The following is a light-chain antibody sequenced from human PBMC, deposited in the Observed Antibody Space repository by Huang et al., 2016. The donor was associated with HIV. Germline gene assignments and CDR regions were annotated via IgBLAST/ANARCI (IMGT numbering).Light chain of an antibody. Sequence: DIQMTQSPSSVSASVGDRVTITCRASQDISTWLAWFQQKPGRAPKLLIYAASTLQSGVQSRFSGSGSGTDFSLTIMNLQPEDFATYYCQQGNSFPWTFGQWTKVEVK. J-gene: IGKJ1*01. CDR1: QDISTW. CDR3: QQGNSFPWT. CDR2: AAS. V-gene: IGKV1-12*01.